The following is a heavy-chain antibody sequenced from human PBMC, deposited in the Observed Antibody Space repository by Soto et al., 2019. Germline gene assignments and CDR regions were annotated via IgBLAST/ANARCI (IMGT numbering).Heavy chain of an antibody. Sequence: SETLSLTCTVSGGSISSYYWSWIRQPPGKGLEWIGYIYYSGSTNYNPSLKSRVTISVDTSKNQFSLKLSSVTAADTAVYYCARGGVLRGYSGYDFDYWGQGTLVTVSS. D-gene: IGHD5-12*01. V-gene: IGHV4-59*08. J-gene: IGHJ4*02. CDR3: ARGGVLRGYSGYDFDY. CDR1: GGSISSYY. CDR2: IYYSGST.